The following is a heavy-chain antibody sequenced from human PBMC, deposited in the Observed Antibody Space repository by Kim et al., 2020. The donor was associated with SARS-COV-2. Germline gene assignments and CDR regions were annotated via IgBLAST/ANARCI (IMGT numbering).Heavy chain of an antibody. CDR3: ASEIWGKYCSSTRCSSYILFDL. J-gene: IGHJ5*02. CDR1: GGSISSGGYY. D-gene: IGHD2-2*01. V-gene: IGHV4-31*03. Sequence: SETLSLTCTVSGGSISSGGYYWSWIRQHPGKGLEWIGYIYYSGSTYYNPSLKSRVTISVDTSKNHFSLKLSSVTAADTAVYYCASEIWGKYCSSTRCSSYILFDLGGRGPRDTVPS. CDR2: IYYSGST.